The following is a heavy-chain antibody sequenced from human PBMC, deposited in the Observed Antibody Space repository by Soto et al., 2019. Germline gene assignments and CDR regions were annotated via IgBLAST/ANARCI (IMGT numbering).Heavy chain of an antibody. Sequence: SETLSLTCAVYGGSFSGYYWSWIRQPPGKGLEWIGEINHSGSTNYNPSLKSRVTISVDTSKNQFSLKLSSVTAADTAVYYCARGFLEWLLSEYYYYYGMDVWGQGTLVTVSS. D-gene: IGHD3-3*01. CDR1: GGSFSGYY. CDR3: ARGFLEWLLSEYYYYYGMDV. V-gene: IGHV4-34*01. J-gene: IGHJ6*02. CDR2: INHSGST.